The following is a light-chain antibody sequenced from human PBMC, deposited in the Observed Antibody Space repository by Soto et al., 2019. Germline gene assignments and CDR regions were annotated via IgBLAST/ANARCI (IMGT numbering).Light chain of an antibody. CDR3: HQYNDWPPA. V-gene: IGKV3-15*01. CDR1: QSVSNN. CDR2: GPS. Sequence: EIVGTQSPATLSVSPGERATLSCRASQSVSNNLAWYQQKPGQAPRLLIYGPSTRASGIPARFSGSGYGREFTLTISSLQSEDYGVYYCHQYNDWPPAFGQGTKVEIK. J-gene: IGKJ1*01.